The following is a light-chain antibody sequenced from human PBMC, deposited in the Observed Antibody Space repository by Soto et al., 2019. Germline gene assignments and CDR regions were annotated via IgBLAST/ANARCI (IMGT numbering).Light chain of an antibody. CDR2: WAA. CDR3: HQYYITPLT. Sequence: DIVMTQSPDSLAVSLGERATINCKSSQSVLYSTNNKNYLAWYQQKRGQPPKLPIYWAATRESGVPDRFSGSGSGTDFTLTISSLQAEDVAVYYCHQYYITPLTFGGGTKVEI. V-gene: IGKV4-1*01. J-gene: IGKJ4*01. CDR1: QSVLYSTNNKNY.